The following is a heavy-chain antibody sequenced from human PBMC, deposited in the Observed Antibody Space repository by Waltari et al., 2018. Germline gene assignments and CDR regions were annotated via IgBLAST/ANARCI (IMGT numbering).Heavy chain of an antibody. Sequence: EVQLVESGGGLVKPVGSLRLSCAASGFTFSSYSMTWVRQAPGKGLEWVASISSSSSYIYYADSVKGRFTISRDNAKNSLYLQMNSLRAEDTAVYYCARDAYSSSWYFDYWGQGTLVTVSS. CDR2: ISSSSSYI. CDR1: GFTFSSYS. J-gene: IGHJ4*02. CDR3: ARDAYSSSWYFDY. V-gene: IGHV3-21*01. D-gene: IGHD6-13*01.